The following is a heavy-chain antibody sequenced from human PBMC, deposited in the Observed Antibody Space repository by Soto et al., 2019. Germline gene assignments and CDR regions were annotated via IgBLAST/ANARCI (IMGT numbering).Heavy chain of an antibody. D-gene: IGHD3-22*01. CDR2: IYYSGST. V-gene: IGHV4-30-4*01. J-gene: IGHJ5*02. Sequence: PSETLSLTCTVSGGSISSGDYYWSWIRQPPGKGLEWIGYIYYSGSTYYNPSLKSRVTISVDTSKNQFSLKLSSVTAADTAVYYCARVPPSTMIVAGWFDPWGQGTLVT. CDR3: ARVPPSTMIVAGWFDP. CDR1: GGSISSGDYY.